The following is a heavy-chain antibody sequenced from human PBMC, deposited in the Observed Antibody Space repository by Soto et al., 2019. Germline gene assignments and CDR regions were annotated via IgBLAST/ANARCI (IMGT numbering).Heavy chain of an antibody. CDR2: IYHSGST. D-gene: IGHD2-15*01. V-gene: IGHV4-4*02. CDR1: SGSISSSNW. CDR3: ARVGRYCSGGSCYLGAFDI. J-gene: IGHJ3*02. Sequence: QVQLQESGPGLVKPSGTLSLTCAVSSGSISSSNWWSWVRQPPGKGREWIGEIYHSGSTNYNPSLKSRVTISVDKSKNQFSLKLSSVTAADTAVYYCARVGRYCSGGSCYLGAFDIWGQGTMVTVSS.